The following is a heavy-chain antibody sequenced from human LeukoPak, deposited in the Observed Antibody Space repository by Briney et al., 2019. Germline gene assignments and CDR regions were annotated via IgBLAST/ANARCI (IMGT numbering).Heavy chain of an antibody. CDR1: GFTFRDYY. CDR3: ASTDGSNAY. V-gene: IGHV3-11*01. D-gene: IGHD5-24*01. CDR2: ISSAGSII. J-gene: IGHJ4*02. Sequence: PGGSLRLSCAASGFTFRDYYMSWVRQAPGKGLEWVSYISSAGSIIYYADSMKGRFTISRDNAKNSLYLQMRTLRAEDTAVYYCASTDGSNAYWGQGTLVTVSS.